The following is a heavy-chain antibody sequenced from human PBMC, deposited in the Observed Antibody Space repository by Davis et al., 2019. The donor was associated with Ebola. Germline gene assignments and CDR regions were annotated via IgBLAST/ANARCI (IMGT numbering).Heavy chain of an antibody. V-gene: IGHV1-46*03. D-gene: IGHD1-26*01. CDR1: GYTFTSYY. J-gene: IGHJ4*02. Sequence: GESLKISCKGSGYTFTSYYMHWVRQAPGQGLEWMGIINPSGGSTSYAQKFQGRVTMTRDTSTSTVYMELSSLRSEDTAVYYCARGVGATDYWGQGTLVTVSS. CDR3: ARGVGATDY. CDR2: INPSGGST.